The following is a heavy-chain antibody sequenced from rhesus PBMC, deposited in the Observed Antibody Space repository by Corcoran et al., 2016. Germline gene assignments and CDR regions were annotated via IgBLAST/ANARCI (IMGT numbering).Heavy chain of an antibody. Sequence: QVQLQESGPGVVKPSETLSLTCAVSGGSISGYYLWSWIRQPPGKGLEWIGYIYGSGSSTNYNPSLKSRVTLSVDTSKNQLSLKLSSVTAADTAVYYCASSTYGSRYGLDSWGQGVVVTVSS. D-gene: IGHD4-29*01. CDR3: ASSTYGSRYGLDS. CDR2: IYGSGSST. CDR1: GGSISGYY. J-gene: IGHJ6*01. V-gene: IGHV4S11*01.